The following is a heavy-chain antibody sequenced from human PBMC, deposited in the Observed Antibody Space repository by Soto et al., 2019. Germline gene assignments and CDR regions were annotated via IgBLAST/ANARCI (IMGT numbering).Heavy chain of an antibody. V-gene: IGHV4-39*01. J-gene: IGHJ4*02. D-gene: IGHD3-9*01. CDR3: ASGQGYFDWLPGGV. CDR2: IYYSGST. CDR1: GDSISSSSYY. Sequence: SETLSLTCTVSGDSISSSSYYWGWIRQPPGKGLEWIGSIYYSGSTYYNQSLKSQVTISVDTSKNQLSLKLSSVTAADTAIYYCASGQGYFDWLPGGVWGQGTLVTVS.